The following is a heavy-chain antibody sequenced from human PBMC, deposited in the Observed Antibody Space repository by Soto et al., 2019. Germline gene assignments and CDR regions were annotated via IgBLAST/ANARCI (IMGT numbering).Heavy chain of an antibody. V-gene: IGHV3-33*01. D-gene: IGHD2-15*01. Sequence: PGGSLRLSCAASGFAFNTIAMHWVRQAPGKGLEWVAAIWGDGSTEKYADSVKGRFTISRDNSKNRVYLQMNSLRAEDTAVYFCARSGECSAANCYLRGPFDYWGQGSQVTASS. CDR1: GFAFNTIA. J-gene: IGHJ4*02. CDR2: IWGDGSTE. CDR3: ARSGECSAANCYLRGPFDY.